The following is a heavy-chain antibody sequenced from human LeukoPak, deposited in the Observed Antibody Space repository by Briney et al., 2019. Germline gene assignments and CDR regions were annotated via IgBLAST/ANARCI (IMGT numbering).Heavy chain of an antibody. D-gene: IGHD3-3*01. V-gene: IGHV4-34*01. J-gene: IGHJ4*02. CDR3: AVGITILGVAASFDS. CDR1: GASYNAYY. CDR2: IDHRGTA. Sequence: SETLSLTCAVYGASYNAYYWSWIRQPPGKGLEWIGDIDHRGTATYNPSLKSRLTISADASKNQFSLKLNSVTDADTAAYYCAVGITILGVAASFDSWGQGNLVIVSS.